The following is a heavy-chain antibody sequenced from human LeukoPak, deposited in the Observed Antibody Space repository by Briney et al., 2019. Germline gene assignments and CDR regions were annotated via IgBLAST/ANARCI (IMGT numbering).Heavy chain of an antibody. CDR2: IYYSGST. CDR1: GGSISSGDYY. J-gene: IGHJ4*02. D-gene: IGHD3-10*01. V-gene: IGHV4-30-4*01. CDR3: ARGTVRGALDY. Sequence: SETLSLTCTVSGGSISSGDYYWSWIRQPPGKGLEWIGYIYYSGSTYYNPSLNSRVTISVDTSQNQFSLKLSSVTAADTAVYYCARGTVRGALDYWGQGTLVTVSS.